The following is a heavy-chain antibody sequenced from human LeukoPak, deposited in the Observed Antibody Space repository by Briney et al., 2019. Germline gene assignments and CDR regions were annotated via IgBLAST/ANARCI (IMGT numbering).Heavy chain of an antibody. D-gene: IGHD2-15*01. J-gene: IGHJ6*02. CDR3: ARDDHVVVVAAGNYYYYGMDV. CDR1: EFTFSSHA. Sequence: HPGGSLRLSCAASEFTFSSHAMHWVRQAPGKGLEWVAVISYDGSDKYYADSVKGRFTIPRDNSKNTLYLQMNSLRAEDTAVYYCARDDHVVVVAAGNYYYYGMDVWGQGTAVTVSS. CDR2: ISYDGSDK. V-gene: IGHV3-30*14.